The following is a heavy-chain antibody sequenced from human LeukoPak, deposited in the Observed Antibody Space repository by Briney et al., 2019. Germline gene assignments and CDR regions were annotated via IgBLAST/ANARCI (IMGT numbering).Heavy chain of an antibody. CDR3: ARNGNGYYFDY. CDR2: INHSGST. J-gene: IGHJ4*02. Sequence: PSETLSLTCAVYGGSFSGYYWSWIRQPPGKGLEWIGEINHSGSTNYNPSLKSRVTISVDKSKNQFSLRLSSVTAADTAVYYCARNGNGYYFDYWGQGTLVTVSS. D-gene: IGHD6-25*01. CDR1: GGSFSGYY. V-gene: IGHV4-34*01.